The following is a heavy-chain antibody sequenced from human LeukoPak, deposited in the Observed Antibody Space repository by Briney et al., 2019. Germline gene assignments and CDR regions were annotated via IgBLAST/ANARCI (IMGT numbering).Heavy chain of an antibody. CDR1: GGSFSGYY. CDR2: ISGSGGST. V-gene: IGHV3-23*01. Sequence: GTLSLTCAVYGGSFSGYYWSWVRQAPGKGLEWVSAISGSGGSTYYADSVKGRFTISRDNSKNTLYLQMNSLRAEDTAVYYCAKVGCSGGSCYSSRYYYYGMDVWGQGTTVTVSS. CDR3: AKVGCSGGSCYSSRYYYYGMDV. D-gene: IGHD2-15*01. J-gene: IGHJ6*02.